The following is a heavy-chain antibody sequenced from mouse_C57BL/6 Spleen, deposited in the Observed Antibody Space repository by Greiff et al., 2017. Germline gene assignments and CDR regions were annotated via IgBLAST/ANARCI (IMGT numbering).Heavy chain of an antibody. CDR1: GFNINNTY. D-gene: IGHD4-1*01. CDR3: ANPSNTYYFDY. J-gene: IGHJ2*01. CDR2: IDPANGNT. V-gene: IGHV14-3*01. Sequence: EVQLQQSVAELVRPGASVKLSCTASGFNINNTYMHWVKQRPEQGLEWIGRIDPANGNTKYAPKFQGKATITADTSSNTAYLQLSSLTSEDTAIYYCANPSNTYYFDYWGQGTTLTVSS.